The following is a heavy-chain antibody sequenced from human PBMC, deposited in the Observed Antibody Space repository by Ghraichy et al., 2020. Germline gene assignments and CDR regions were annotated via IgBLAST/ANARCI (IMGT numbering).Heavy chain of an antibody. J-gene: IGHJ4*02. D-gene: IGHD5/OR15-5a*01. CDR1: GFTFSDYY. Sequence: GESLNISCAASGFTFSDYYMSWIRQAPGKGLEWVSYISSSGNTRYYADSVKGRFTISRDNAKNSLYLQMNSLRVEDTAVYYCARRSSWVYEDYWGQGTLVTVSS. CDR2: ISSSGNTR. CDR3: ARRSSWVYEDY. V-gene: IGHV3-11*04.